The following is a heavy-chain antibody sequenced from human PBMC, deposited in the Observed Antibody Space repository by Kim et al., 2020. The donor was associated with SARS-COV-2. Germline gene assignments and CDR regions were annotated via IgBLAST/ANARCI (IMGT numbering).Heavy chain of an antibody. CDR1: GFTVSSNY. J-gene: IGHJ4*02. D-gene: IGHD6-13*01. CDR2: IYSGGST. Sequence: GGSLRLSCAASGFTVSSNYMSWVRQAPGKGLEWVSVIYSGGSTYYADSVKGRFTISRDNSKNTLYLQMNSLRAEDTAVYYCARDLLYSSSWSQVDYWGQGTLVTVSS. V-gene: IGHV3-53*01. CDR3: ARDLLYSSSWSQVDY.